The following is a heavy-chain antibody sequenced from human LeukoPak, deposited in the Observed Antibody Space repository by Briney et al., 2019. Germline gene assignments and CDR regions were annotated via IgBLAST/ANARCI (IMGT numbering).Heavy chain of an antibody. CDR2: FHPEDGET. V-gene: IGHV1-24*01. D-gene: IGHD3-10*01. Sequence: ASVKVSCKVSGYTVTELSMHWVRQSPGKGLEWMGGFHPEDGETIYAQKFQGRVTMTEDTSTDTAYIELSSLRSEDTAVYYCATGLWFRKYLDVWGKGTTVTISS. J-gene: IGHJ6*04. CDR3: ATGLWFRKYLDV. CDR1: GYTVTELS.